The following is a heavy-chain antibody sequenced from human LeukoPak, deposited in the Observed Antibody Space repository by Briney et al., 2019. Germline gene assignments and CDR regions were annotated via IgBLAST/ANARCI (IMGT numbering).Heavy chain of an antibody. CDR1: GFTFSSYE. CDR3: ACTRRGVTGDWFDP. Sequence: PGGSLRLSCAASGFTFSSYEMNWVRQAPGKGLELVSYISSSGSTIYYADSVKGRFTISRDNAKNSLYLQMNSLRAEDTAVYYCACTRRGVTGDWFDPWGQGTLVTVSS. CDR2: ISSSGSTI. D-gene: IGHD3-10*01. V-gene: IGHV3-48*03. J-gene: IGHJ5*02.